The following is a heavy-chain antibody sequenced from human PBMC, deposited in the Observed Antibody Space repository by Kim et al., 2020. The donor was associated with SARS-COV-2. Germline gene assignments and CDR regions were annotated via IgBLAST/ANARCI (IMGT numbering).Heavy chain of an antibody. Sequence: SRVTISVDTSKNQFSLKLSSVTAADTAVYYCARWGSSWYIRYYYYYMDVWGKGTTVTVSS. J-gene: IGHJ6*03. V-gene: IGHV4-34*01. D-gene: IGHD6-13*01. CDR3: ARWGSSWYIRYYYYYMDV.